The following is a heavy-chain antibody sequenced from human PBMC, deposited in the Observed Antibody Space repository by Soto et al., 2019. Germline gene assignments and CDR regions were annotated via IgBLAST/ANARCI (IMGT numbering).Heavy chain of an antibody. Sequence: GGSLRLSCAASGFTFSSYAMSWVRQAPGKGLEWVSAISGSGGSTYYADSVKGRFTISRDNSKNTLYLQMNSLRAEDTAVYYCAKDHREQWLVRRGPPLPFDYWGQGTLVTVSS. CDR3: AKDHREQWLVRRGPPLPFDY. J-gene: IGHJ4*02. CDR2: ISGSGGST. V-gene: IGHV3-23*01. D-gene: IGHD6-19*01. CDR1: GFTFSSYA.